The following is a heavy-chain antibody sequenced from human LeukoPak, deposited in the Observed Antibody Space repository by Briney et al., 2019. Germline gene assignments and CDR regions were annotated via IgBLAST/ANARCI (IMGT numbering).Heavy chain of an antibody. D-gene: IGHD1-1*01. CDR2: INHSGDT. J-gene: IGHJ6*02. Sequence: SETLSLTCAVYGGSFSGYYWSWIRQPPGKGLEWIGEINHSGDTNYNPSLKSRVTISVDTSKNQFSLKLSSVTAADTAVYYCARPLGQGNEYGMDVWGQGTTVTVSS. CDR1: GGSFSGYY. V-gene: IGHV4-34*01. CDR3: ARPLGQGNEYGMDV.